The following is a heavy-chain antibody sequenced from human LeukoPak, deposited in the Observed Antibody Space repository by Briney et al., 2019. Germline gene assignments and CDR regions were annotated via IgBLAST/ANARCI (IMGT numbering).Heavy chain of an antibody. D-gene: IGHD1-1*01. V-gene: IGHV1-58*02. CDR3: AAVGNRLERPPDAFDI. Sequence: SVKVSCKASGFTFTSSAMQWVRQARGQRLEWIGWIVVGSGNTNYAQKFQERVTITRDMSTSTAYMALSSLRSEDTAVYYCAAVGNRLERPPDAFDIWGQGTMVTVSS. CDR1: GFTFTSSA. CDR2: IVVGSGNT. J-gene: IGHJ3*02.